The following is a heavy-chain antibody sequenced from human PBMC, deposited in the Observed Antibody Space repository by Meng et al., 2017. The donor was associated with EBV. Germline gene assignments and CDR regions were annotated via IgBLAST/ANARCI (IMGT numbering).Heavy chain of an antibody. CDR1: GGSISSYY. D-gene: IGHD4-17*01. V-gene: IGHV4-59*07. J-gene: IGHJ5*02. CDR3: ARAEDYGDYLGWFDP. CDR2: IYYSGST. Sequence: GPLTASGPGLVKPSDTQSLTCPGSGGSISSYYMSWIRQPPGNGLEWIGYIYYSGSTNYNPSLKSRVTISVDTSKNQFSLKLSSVTAADTAVYYCARAEDYGDYLGWFDPWGQGTLVTVSS.